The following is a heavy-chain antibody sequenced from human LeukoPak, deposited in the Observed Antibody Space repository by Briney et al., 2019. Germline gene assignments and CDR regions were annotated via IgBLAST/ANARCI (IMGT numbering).Heavy chain of an antibody. CDR2: IYYSGST. J-gene: IGHJ4*02. D-gene: IGHD1-26*01. CDR1: GGSISSGDYY. CDR3: ARLYGSYYENYFDY. Sequence: SRTLSLTCTVSGGSISSGDYYWSWIRQPPGKGLEWIGYIYYSGSTYYNPSLKSRVTISVDTSKNQSSLKLSSVTAADTAVYYCARLYGSYYENYFDYWGQGTLVTVSS. V-gene: IGHV4-30-4*08.